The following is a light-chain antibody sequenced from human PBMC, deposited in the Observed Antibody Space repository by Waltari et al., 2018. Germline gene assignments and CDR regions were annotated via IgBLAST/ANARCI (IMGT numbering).Light chain of an antibody. CDR2: GNS. Sequence: QSVLTQPPSVSGAPGQRVTISCTGSSSNIGAGYDVHWYQQLPGTAPKPLIYGNSNRPSGVPDRVSGSKSGDSASLAITVLQAEDEADYYCQSYDSSLSGYVVFGGGTKLTVL. V-gene: IGLV1-40*01. CDR1: SSNIGAGYD. J-gene: IGLJ2*01. CDR3: QSYDSSLSGYVV.